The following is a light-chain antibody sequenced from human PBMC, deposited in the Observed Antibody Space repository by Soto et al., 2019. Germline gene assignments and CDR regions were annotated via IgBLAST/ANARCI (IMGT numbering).Light chain of an antibody. CDR2: GAS. V-gene: IGKV1-9*01. J-gene: IGKJ5*01. CDR1: QGIGSY. CDR3: QQLHSWGVT. Sequence: IQLPQSPSFLSASVGDRVTITCRASQGIGSYLAWYQQKPGKAPKLLISGASTLQSGVPSRFSGSGSGTEFTLAISSLQPEDFATYSCQQLHSWGVTFGGGTRLEIK.